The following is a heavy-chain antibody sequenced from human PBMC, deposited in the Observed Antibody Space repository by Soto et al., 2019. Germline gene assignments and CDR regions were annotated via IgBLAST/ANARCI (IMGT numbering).Heavy chain of an antibody. V-gene: IGHV3-66*01. CDR2: INNAGTT. CDR3: VRENYYYGMDV. Sequence: EVQLVESGGTLVQPGGSLRLSCAASGFDASVNYMTWVRQGPGKGLQWVSVINNAGTTFYADSVKGRFTLSRDNSKNTVYIQMNSLRVEDTAMYYCVRENYYYGMDVWGQGTAVTVSS. J-gene: IGHJ6*02. CDR1: GFDASVNY.